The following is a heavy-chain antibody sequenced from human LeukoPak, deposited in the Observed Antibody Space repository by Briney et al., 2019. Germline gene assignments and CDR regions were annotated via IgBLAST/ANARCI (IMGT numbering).Heavy chain of an antibody. CDR3: ARWGSNSYGSLDY. CDR1: GGTFSSYA. J-gene: IGHJ4*02. CDR2: IIPIFGTA. V-gene: IGHV1-69*06. D-gene: IGHD5-18*01. Sequence: SVKVSCKASGGTFSSYAISWVRQAPGQGLEWMGGIIPIFGTANYAQKFQGRVTITADRSTSTAYMELSSLRSEDTAVYYCARWGSNSYGSLDYWGQGTLVTVSS.